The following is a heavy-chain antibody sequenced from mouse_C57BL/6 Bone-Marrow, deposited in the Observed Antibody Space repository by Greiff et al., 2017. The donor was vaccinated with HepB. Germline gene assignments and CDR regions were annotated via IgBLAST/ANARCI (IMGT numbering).Heavy chain of an antibody. CDR1: EYEFPSHD. Sequence: EVQLVESGGGLVQPGESLKLSCESNEYEFPSHDMSWVRKTPEKRLELVAAINSDGGSTYYPDTMERRSIISRDNTKTALYLQMSSRRSEDTALYYCARQGVRGYFDVWGTGTTVTVSS. J-gene: IGHJ1*03. D-gene: IGHD2-14*01. CDR2: INSDGGST. CDR3: ARQGVRGYFDV. V-gene: IGHV5-2*01.